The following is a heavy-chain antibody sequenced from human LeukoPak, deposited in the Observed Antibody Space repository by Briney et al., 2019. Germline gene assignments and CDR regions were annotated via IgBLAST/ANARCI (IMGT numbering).Heavy chain of an antibody. V-gene: IGHV4-39*01. CDR2: VYNSGTT. J-gene: IGHJ5*02. CDR3: ARLWFGNGRTFDP. CDR1: GGSIISSNYY. Sequence: ASETLSLTCTVSGGSIISSNYYWAWIRQPPGKELEWLATVYNSGTTYYTPSLKSRATISVDTSKDQFSLKLGSVTAADTALYYCARLWFGNGRTFDPWGQGTLVTVSS. D-gene: IGHD3-10*01.